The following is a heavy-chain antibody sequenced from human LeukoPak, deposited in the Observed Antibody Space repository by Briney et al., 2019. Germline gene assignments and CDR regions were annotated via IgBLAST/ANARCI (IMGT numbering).Heavy chain of an antibody. CDR2: INPNSGGT. J-gene: IGHJ6*03. Sequence: ASVKVSCKASGYTFTGYYMHWVRQAPGQGREWMGRINPNSGGTNYAQKFQGRVTMTRDTSISTAYMELSRLRSDDTAVYYCARDRGYSTPPYYYYYMDVWGKGTTVTVSS. CDR1: GYTFTGYY. D-gene: IGHD3-22*01. CDR3: ARDRGYSTPPYYYYYMDV. V-gene: IGHV1-2*06.